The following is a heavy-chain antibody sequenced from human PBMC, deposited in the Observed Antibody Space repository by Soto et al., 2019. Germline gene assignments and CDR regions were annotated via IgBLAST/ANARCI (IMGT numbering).Heavy chain of an antibody. CDR3: ARAADGDYYYYGMDV. CDR1: GGTLSIYA. CDR2: IIAFYGTI. D-gene: IGHD4-17*01. Sequence: QVHLVQSGAEVKKPGSSVRVSCKASGGTLSIYAISWVRQAPGQGLEWMGGIIAFYGTINYAQKFWGRVKITADDSTSTAYMELTSLRSEDTAVYYCARAADGDYYYYGMDVWGQGTTVIVSS. J-gene: IGHJ6*02. V-gene: IGHV1-69*01.